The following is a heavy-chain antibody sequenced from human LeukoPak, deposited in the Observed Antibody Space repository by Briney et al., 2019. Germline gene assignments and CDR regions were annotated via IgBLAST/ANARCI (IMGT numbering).Heavy chain of an antibody. D-gene: IGHD3-3*01. CDR3: ARGAQFLGWSNNWFDP. J-gene: IGHJ5*02. V-gene: IGHV1-69*05. Sequence: GSSVKVSCKASGGTFSSYAISWVRQAPGQGLEWMGGIIPIFGTANYAQKFQGRVTITTDESTSTAYMELSSLRSEETAVYYCARGAQFLGWSNNWFDPWGQGTLVTVSS. CDR2: IIPIFGTA. CDR1: GGTFSSYA.